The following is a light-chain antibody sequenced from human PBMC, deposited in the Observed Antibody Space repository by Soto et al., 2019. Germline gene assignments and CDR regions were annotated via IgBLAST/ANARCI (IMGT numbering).Light chain of an antibody. J-gene: IGLJ2*01. CDR3: TSYAGSNNFVV. CDR2: EVT. Sequence: QSALTQPPSASGSPGQSVTISCTGTSSDVGGYNYVSWYRQYPGKAPKLIIYEVTKRPSGVPDRYSGSKSGNTASLTVSGLQAEDEADYYCTSYAGSNNFVVFGGGTKVTVL. CDR1: SSDVGGYNY. V-gene: IGLV2-8*01.